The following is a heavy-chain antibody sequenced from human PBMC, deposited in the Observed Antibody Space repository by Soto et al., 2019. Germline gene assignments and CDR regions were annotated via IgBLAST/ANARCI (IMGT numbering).Heavy chain of an antibody. D-gene: IGHD4-17*01. CDR3: ARDGMTKVTTGSI. CDR2: VYYSGST. J-gene: IGHJ3*02. CDR1: GGSISSGDFF. V-gene: IGHV4-30-4*01. Sequence: SETLSLTCTVSGGSISSGDFFWTWIRQPPGKGLEWIGYVYYSGSTYYNPSLKSRVTISVDTSKNQFSLNLSSVTAADTAVYYCARDGMTKVTTGSIWGQGTMVT.